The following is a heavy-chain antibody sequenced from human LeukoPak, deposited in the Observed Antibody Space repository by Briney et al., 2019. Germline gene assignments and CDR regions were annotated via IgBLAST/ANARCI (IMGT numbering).Heavy chain of an antibody. CDR1: GGTISSYA. J-gene: IGHJ6*03. V-gene: IGHV1-69*06. D-gene: IGHD3-10*01. Sequence: SVKVSCKASGGTISSYAISWVRQAPGQGLEWMGRIIPIFGTANYAQKFQGRVTITADKSTSTAYMELSSLRSEDTAVYYCARERFGELLGYYYYYMDVWGKGTTVTVSS. CDR2: IIPIFGTA. CDR3: ARERFGELLGYYYYYMDV.